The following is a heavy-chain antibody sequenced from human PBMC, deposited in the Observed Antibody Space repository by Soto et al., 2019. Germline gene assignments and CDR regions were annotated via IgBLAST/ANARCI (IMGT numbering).Heavy chain of an antibody. CDR3: ARATSTRYGSGSYYNVKKDYYYYGMDV. CDR2: IYHSGST. Sequence: PSETLSLTCAVSGGSISSGGYSWSWIRQPPGKGLEWIGYIYHSGSTNYNPSLKSRVTISVDTSKNQFSLKLSSVTAADTAVYYCARATSTRYGSGSYYNVKKDYYYYGMDVWGQGTTVTVSS. V-gene: IGHV4-30-2*01. J-gene: IGHJ6*02. CDR1: GGSISSGGYS. D-gene: IGHD3-10*01.